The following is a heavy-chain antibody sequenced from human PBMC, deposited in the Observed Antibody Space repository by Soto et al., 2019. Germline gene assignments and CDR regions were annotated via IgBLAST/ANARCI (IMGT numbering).Heavy chain of an antibody. Sequence: QVQLVQSGAEVKKPGASVKVSCKASGYTFTSYGITWVRQAPGQGLEWMGWISAYNGNTKNAQKLQGRVTMTTDTYTGTAYMKLRSLRSDDTAVYYCARDSPPFDYWGQGTLVTVSS. CDR2: ISAYNGNT. CDR3: ARDSPPFDY. V-gene: IGHV1-18*01. CDR1: GYTFTSYG. J-gene: IGHJ4*02.